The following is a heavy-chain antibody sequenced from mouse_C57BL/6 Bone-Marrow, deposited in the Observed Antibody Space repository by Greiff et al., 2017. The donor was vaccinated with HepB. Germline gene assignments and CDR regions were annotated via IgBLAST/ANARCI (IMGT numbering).Heavy chain of an antibody. D-gene: IGHD1-1*01. V-gene: IGHV1-50*01. J-gene: IGHJ4*01. Sequence: QVQLQQSGAELVKPGASVKLSCKASGYTFTSYWMQWVKQRPGQGLEWIGEIDPSDSYTNYNQKFKGKATLTVDTSSSTAYMQLSSLTSEDSAVYYCARGDYYGSSYVRAMDYWGQGTSVTVSS. CDR2: IDPSDSYT. CDR3: ARGDYYGSSYVRAMDY. CDR1: GYTFTSYW.